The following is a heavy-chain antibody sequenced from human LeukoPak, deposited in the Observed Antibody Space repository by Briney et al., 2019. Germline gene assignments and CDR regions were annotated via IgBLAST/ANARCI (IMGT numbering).Heavy chain of an antibody. Sequence: ASVKVSCKASGYTFTGYYMHWVRQAPGQGLEWMGWINPNSGGTNYAQQIQGRVTMTRDTSISTAYTELSRLRSDDTAVYYCARVDNWKSNWFDPWGQGTLVTVSS. D-gene: IGHD1-20*01. J-gene: IGHJ5*02. CDR1: GYTFTGYY. CDR3: ARVDNWKSNWFDP. V-gene: IGHV1-2*02. CDR2: INPNSGGT.